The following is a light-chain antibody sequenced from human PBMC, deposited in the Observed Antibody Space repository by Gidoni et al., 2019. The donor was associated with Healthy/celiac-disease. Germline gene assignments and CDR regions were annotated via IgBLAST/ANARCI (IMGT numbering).Light chain of an antibody. CDR2: DAS. Sequence: ELVLTQSPATLSLSPGERATLSCRASQSVSSYLAWYQQKPGQAPRLLIYDASNRATGIPARFSCSGSGTDFTRTISSLEPEDFAVYYCQQRSNWRWTFGQGTKVEIK. J-gene: IGKJ1*01. V-gene: IGKV3-11*01. CDR3: QQRSNWRWT. CDR1: QSVSSY.